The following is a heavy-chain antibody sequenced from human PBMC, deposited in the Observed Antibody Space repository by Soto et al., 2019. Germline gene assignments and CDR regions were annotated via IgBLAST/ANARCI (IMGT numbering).Heavy chain of an antibody. Sequence: QVQLVQSGTEVKKPGSSVKVSCKASGGAFGSYAINWARQAPGQGLEWMGGIVPMFDTTNYAQRFQGRVTVTADESTSTVYLELTRLRSEDTGMYYCTRHRGYSSGYWGQDFWGQGTLVTVSS. D-gene: IGHD5-12*01. CDR2: IVPMFDTT. J-gene: IGHJ4*02. CDR3: TRHRGYSSGYWGQDF. CDR1: GGAFGSYA. V-gene: IGHV1-69*01.